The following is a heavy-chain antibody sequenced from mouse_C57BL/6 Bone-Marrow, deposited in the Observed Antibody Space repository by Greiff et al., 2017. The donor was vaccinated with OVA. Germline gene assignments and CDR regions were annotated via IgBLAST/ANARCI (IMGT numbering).Heavy chain of an antibody. CDR3: ARRGWLGYYFDY. Sequence: EVKLQESGGGLVKPGGSLKLSCAASGFTFSSYTMSWVRQTPEKRLEWVATISGGGGNTYYPDSVKGRFTISRDNAKNTLYLQMSSLRSEDTALYYCARRGWLGYYFDYWGQGTTLTVSS. V-gene: IGHV5-9*01. J-gene: IGHJ2*01. D-gene: IGHD2-3*01. CDR1: GFTFSSYT. CDR2: ISGGGGNT.